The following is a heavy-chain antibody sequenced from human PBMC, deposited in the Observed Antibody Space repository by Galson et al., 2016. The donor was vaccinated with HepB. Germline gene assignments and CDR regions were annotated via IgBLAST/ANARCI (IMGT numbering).Heavy chain of an antibody. V-gene: IGHV3-53*01. CDR1: GFTVSYNY. CDR2: IYSAGKT. Sequence: SLRLSCAASGFTVSYNYITWVRQSPGKGLEWVSLIYSAGKTYYADSVKGRFTISRDHSKNTVYLQMNSLRADDTAMYYCANLGAFNIWGQGTMVTVSS. J-gene: IGHJ3*02. CDR3: ANLGAFNI.